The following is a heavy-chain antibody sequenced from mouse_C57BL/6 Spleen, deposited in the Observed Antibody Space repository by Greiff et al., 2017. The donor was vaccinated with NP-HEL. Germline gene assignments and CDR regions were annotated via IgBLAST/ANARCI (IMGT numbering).Heavy chain of an antibody. J-gene: IGHJ2*01. D-gene: IGHD1-1*01. Sequence: QVQLQESGAELVKPGASVKISCKASGYAFSSYWMNWVKQRPGKGLEWIGQIYPGDGDTNYNGKFKGKAALTADKSSSTAYMQLSSLTSEDSAVYFCARLGVITTAPYYFDYWGQGTTLTVSS. V-gene: IGHV1-80*01. CDR2: IYPGDGDT. CDR1: GYAFSSYW. CDR3: ARLGVITTAPYYFDY.